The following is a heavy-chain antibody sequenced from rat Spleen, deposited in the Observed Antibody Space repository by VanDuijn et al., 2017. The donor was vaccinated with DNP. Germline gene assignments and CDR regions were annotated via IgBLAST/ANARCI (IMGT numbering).Heavy chain of an antibody. CDR3: ARPDY. Sequence: EVQLVESGGGLVQPGRSLKLSCAASGFTFSDYYMAWVRQAPKKGLEWVATISYDGGNTNYRDSVKGRFTISRDNAKRTLYLQMDSLRSEDTATYYCARPDYWGQGVMVTVSS. CDR1: GFTFSDYY. CDR2: ISYDGGNT. J-gene: IGHJ2*01. V-gene: IGHV5-7*01.